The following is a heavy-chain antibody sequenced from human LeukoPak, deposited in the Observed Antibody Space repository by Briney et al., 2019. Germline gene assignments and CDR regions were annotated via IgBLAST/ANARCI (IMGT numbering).Heavy chain of an antibody. CDR3: ASNSYYDYVWGSTLDP. CDR2: IKQDGSEK. J-gene: IGHJ5*02. D-gene: IGHD3-16*01. V-gene: IGHV3-7*03. CDR1: GFTFSSYW. Sequence: GGPLRLSCAASGFTFSSYWMSWVRQAPGKGLEWVANIKQDGSEKYYVDSVKGRFTISRDNAKNSLYLQMNSLRAEDTAVYYCASNSYYDYVWGSTLDPWGQGTLVTVSS.